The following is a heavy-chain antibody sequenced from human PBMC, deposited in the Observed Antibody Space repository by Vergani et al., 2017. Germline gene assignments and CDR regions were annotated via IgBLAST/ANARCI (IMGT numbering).Heavy chain of an antibody. V-gene: IGHV3-23*01. CDR3: AIALPTYDYVWGSYRPFHKSYFDY. Sequence: EVQLLESGGNLIQPGGSLRLSCGASGFTFSSYAMTWVRLAPGKGLQWVSAISGSGGNTFYTDSVKGRFTISRDNSKDTLYLQMNSLRAEDTAVYYCAIALPTYDYVWGSYRPFHKSYFDYWGQGTLVTVSS. D-gene: IGHD3-16*02. J-gene: IGHJ4*02. CDR1: GFTFSSYA. CDR2: ISGSGGNT.